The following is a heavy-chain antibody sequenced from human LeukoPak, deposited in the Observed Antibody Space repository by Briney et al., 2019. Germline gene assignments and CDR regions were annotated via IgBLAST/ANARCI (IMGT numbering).Heavy chain of an antibody. CDR3: AIAARYYFDY. J-gene: IGHJ4*02. CDR1: GFTVSSNY. V-gene: IGHV3-53*04. Sequence: GGSLRLSCAASGFTVSSNYMSWVRQAPGKGLEWVSVIYSGGSTYYTDSVKGRFTISRHNSKNTLYLQMNSLRAEDTAVYYCAIAARYYFDYWGQGTLVTVSS. CDR2: IYSGGST. D-gene: IGHD6-6*01.